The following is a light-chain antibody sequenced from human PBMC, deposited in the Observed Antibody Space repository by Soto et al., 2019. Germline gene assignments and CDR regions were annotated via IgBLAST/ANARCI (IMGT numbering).Light chain of an antibody. CDR1: QSVSSN. CDR3: QQYNNWPRP. J-gene: IGKJ4*01. CDR2: GAS. Sequence: EEMLSKSAGTLSLYQRERATLSCRASQSVSSNLAWYQQKPGQAHRLLIYGASTRATGIPARFSGSGSGTEFTLTISSLQSEDFAVYYCQQYNNWPRPFGGGTK. V-gene: IGKV3-15*01.